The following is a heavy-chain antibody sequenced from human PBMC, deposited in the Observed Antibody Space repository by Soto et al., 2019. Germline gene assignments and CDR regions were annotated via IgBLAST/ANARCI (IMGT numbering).Heavy chain of an antibody. Sequence: GGSLRLSCAASGFTVSSNYMSWIRQAPGKGLEWISVIYSGGSTYYAASVKGRFTISRHKSKNTLYLQMNSLRAEDTAVYDCARGACWNDYYYYYIDVWGKGTMVTVSS. J-gene: IGHJ6*03. CDR2: IYSGGST. CDR1: GFTVSSNY. D-gene: IGHD1-1*01. CDR3: ARGACWNDYYYYYIDV. V-gene: IGHV3-53*04.